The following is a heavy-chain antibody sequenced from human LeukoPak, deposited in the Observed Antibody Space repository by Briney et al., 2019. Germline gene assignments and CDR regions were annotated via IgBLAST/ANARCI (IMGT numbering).Heavy chain of an antibody. D-gene: IGHD1-26*01. V-gene: IGHV3-21*01. Sequence: GGSLRLSCAASGFTFSNYGMNWVRQAPGKGLEWVSSICSGNTYINYADSVKGRFTISRDSAKNSLYLQMNSLRAEDTAVYYCANLLGGSYSSWDDAFDIWGQGTMVTVSS. CDR1: GFTFSNYG. CDR3: ANLLGGSYSSWDDAFDI. CDR2: ICSGNTYI. J-gene: IGHJ3*02.